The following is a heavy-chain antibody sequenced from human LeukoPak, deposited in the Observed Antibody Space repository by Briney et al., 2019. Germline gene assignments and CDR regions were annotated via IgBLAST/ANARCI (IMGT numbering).Heavy chain of an antibody. CDR3: ARGDVDTAMVTGGGPRDYYYYYGMDV. D-gene: IGHD5-18*01. Sequence: PGGSLRLSCAASGFTFSSYGMHWVRQAPGKGLEWVAVIWYDGSNKYYADSVKGRFTISRDNSKNTLYLQMNSLRAEDTAVYYCARGDVDTAMVTGGGPRDYYYYYGMDVWGQGTTVTVSS. CDR2: IWYDGSNK. CDR1: GFTFSSYG. J-gene: IGHJ6*02. V-gene: IGHV3-33*01.